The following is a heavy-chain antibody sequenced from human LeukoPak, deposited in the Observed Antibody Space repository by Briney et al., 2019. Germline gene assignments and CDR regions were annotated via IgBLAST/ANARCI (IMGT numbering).Heavy chain of an antibody. Sequence: PSETLSVTCAVYGGSFTGYYWSWIRQPQGKGLEWIGEINHSGSTNYNPSLKSRVTISVDTSKNQFSLKLSSVTAADTAVYYCARGVRRDSGSRHFDYWGQGTLVTVSS. V-gene: IGHV4-34*01. CDR3: ARGVRRDSGSRHFDY. J-gene: IGHJ4*02. CDR1: GGSFTGYY. CDR2: INHSGST. D-gene: IGHD1-26*01.